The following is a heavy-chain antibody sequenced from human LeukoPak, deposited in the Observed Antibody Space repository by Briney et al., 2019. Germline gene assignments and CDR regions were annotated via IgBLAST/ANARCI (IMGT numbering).Heavy chain of an antibody. Sequence: GSLRLSCAASGFTFDDYGMNWVRQGPGKGLEWVSGINWNGGSTSYADSVKGRFTISRDNAKNSLYLQMNSLRAEDTALYYCARSSGTYQGVYNWFDPWGQGTLVTVSS. D-gene: IGHD1-26*01. CDR3: ARSSGTYQGVYNWFDP. CDR2: INWNGGST. V-gene: IGHV3-20*04. J-gene: IGHJ5*02. CDR1: GFTFDDYG.